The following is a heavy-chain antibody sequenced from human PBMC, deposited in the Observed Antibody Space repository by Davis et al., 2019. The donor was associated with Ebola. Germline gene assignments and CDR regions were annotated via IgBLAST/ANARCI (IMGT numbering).Heavy chain of an antibody. Sequence: GESLKISCAASGFTFRDYYMSWSRQAPGQGLEWISYISIGGKNIHYADSVKGRSTVSRDNAKNSLYLQMNNLRAEDTAVYYCARLLTPRYCSADGCYLEIFENWGQGTLVSVSS. V-gene: IGHV3-11*01. CDR2: ISIGGKNI. J-gene: IGHJ4*02. CDR1: GFTFRDYY. D-gene: IGHD2-15*01. CDR3: ARLLTPRYCSADGCYLEIFEN.